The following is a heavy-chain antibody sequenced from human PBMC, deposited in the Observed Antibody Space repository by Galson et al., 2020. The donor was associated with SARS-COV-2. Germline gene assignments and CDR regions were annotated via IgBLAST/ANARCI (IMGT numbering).Heavy chain of an antibody. CDR1: GFVFSTFG. CDR2: ISFDGSTD. Sequence: GESLRLSCEASGFVFSTFGMHWVRQAPGKGLELVAFISFDGSTDYYADSLNGRFTVSRDNSKNTLYLQMNSLRAEDTAVYYCVRDRYCTYIAVYNWFDAWSQGTLVTVSS. D-gene: IGHD2-8*01. J-gene: IGHJ5*02. V-gene: IGHV3-33*01. CDR3: VRDRYCTYIAVYNWFDA.